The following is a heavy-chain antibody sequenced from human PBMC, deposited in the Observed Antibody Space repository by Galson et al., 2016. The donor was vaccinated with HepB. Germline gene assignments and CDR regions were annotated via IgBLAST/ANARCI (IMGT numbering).Heavy chain of an antibody. V-gene: IGHV3-21*01. CDR1: GFNLRDYR. Sequence: SLRLSCAASGFNLRDYRMNWVRQAPGKGLEWVSSISSSSSYIYYADSVKGRFTVSRDNAENSLYLQMNSLRAEDTATYYCARDMAKGRGSYFHYYGLDVWGQGTTVAVSS. CDR2: ISSSSSYI. CDR3: ARDMAKGRGSYFHYYGLDV. D-gene: IGHD3-16*01. J-gene: IGHJ6*02.